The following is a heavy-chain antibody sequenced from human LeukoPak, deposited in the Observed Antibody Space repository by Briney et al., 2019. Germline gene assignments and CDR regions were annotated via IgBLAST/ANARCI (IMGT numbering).Heavy chain of an antibody. J-gene: IGHJ5*02. CDR2: ISYDGNKK. CDR1: GFTFSNYA. Sequence: GGSLRLSCEASGFTFSNYAMNWVRQAPGKGLEWVAVISYDGNKKYYADSVKGRFTISRDNSKNTLYLQMNSLRAEDTAVYYCARGLSWIVVVPAATIDPWGQGTLVTVSS. D-gene: IGHD2-2*01. V-gene: IGHV3-30*04. CDR3: ARGLSWIVVVPAATIDP.